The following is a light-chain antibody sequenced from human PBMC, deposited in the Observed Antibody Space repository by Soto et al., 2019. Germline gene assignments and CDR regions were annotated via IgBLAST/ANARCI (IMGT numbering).Light chain of an antibody. CDR2: ATS. CDR1: QSVSNS. Sequence: ETLLTQSPATLSMSPGETATLSCRASQSVSNSLAWYRQRPGQPPSLLIYATSTRATGVPARFTGGGSGTEFTLTISSLQSEDFAVYYCQQRSNWPPTFGQGTRLEIK. CDR3: QQRSNWPPT. J-gene: IGKJ5*01. V-gene: IGKV3-15*01.